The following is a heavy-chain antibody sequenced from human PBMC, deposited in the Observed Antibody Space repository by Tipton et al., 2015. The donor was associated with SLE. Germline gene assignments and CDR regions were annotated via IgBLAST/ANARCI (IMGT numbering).Heavy chain of an antibody. CDR1: GFTFSRYW. CDR3: GKDMSPGGLDV. Sequence: GSLRLSCEASGFTFSRYWMTWVRQAPGKGLEWVASIKQDGSEKYSADSVKGRFTISRDNAKNTLFLQMNSLRTEDTALYYCGKDMSPGGLDVWGHGTTVTVSS. V-gene: IGHV3-7*03. CDR2: IKQDGSEK. J-gene: IGHJ6*02. D-gene: IGHD3-10*02.